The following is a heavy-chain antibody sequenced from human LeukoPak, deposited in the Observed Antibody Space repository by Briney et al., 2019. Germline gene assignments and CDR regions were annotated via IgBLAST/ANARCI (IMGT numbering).Heavy chain of an antibody. CDR3: ARAQPGRYCSSTSCPAPVYYYGMDV. CDR2: IIPIFGIA. CDR1: GGTFSSYA. D-gene: IGHD2-2*01. J-gene: IGHJ6*04. V-gene: IGHV1-69*04. Sequence: SVKVSCKASGGTFSSYAISWVRQAPGQGLEWMGRIIPIFGIANYAQKFQGRVTITADKSTSTAYMELSSLRSEDTAVYYCARAQPGRYCSSTSCPAPVYYYGMDVWGKGTTVTVSS.